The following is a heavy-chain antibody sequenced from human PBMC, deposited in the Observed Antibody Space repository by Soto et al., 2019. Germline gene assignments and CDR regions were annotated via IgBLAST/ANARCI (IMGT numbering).Heavy chain of an antibody. CDR2: ISSNGGST. V-gene: IGHV3-64D*06. CDR1: GFTFSSYA. J-gene: IGHJ6*02. CDR3: VGYYYGSGSYNGMDV. Sequence: GGSLRLSCSASGFTFSSYAMHWVRQAPGKGLEYVSAISSNGGSTYYADSVKGRFTISRDNSKNTLYLQMSSLGAEDTAVYYCVGYYYGSGSYNGMDVWGQGTTVTVSS. D-gene: IGHD3-10*01.